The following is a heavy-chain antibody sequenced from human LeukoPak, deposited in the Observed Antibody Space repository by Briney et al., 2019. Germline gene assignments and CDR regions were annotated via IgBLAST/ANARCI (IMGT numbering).Heavy chain of an antibody. CDR2: ISGSGGST. V-gene: IGHV3-23*01. Sequence: GGSLRLSCAASGFTFSGYAMNWVRQAPGKGLEWVSVISGSGGSTYYADSVKGRFTISRDNGKNSLLLQMNSLRAEDTALYYCARGYSRAAFDIWGQGTVVAVSS. D-gene: IGHD2-15*01. CDR3: ARGYSRAAFDI. J-gene: IGHJ3*02. CDR1: GFTFSGYA.